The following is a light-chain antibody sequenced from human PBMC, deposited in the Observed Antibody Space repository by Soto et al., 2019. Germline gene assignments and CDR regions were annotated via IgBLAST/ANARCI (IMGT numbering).Light chain of an antibody. J-gene: IGKJ1*01. CDR2: GAS. CDR3: QHFGSSPPWP. Sequence: DNVLTQFPGTLSLSPGERATLSCRASQSVSSNYLAWYQQKPGQAPRLLIYGASSRAAGIPARFRGSGSGTDFTLTISRLEPEDFAVSYCQHFGSSPPWPFGQGTKVEMK. V-gene: IGKV3-20*01. CDR1: QSVSSNY.